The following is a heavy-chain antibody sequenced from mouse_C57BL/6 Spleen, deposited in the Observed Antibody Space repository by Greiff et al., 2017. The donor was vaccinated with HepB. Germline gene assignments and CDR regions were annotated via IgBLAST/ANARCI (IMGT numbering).Heavy chain of an antibody. CDR3: ARSSLMITTGYWYFDV. V-gene: IGHV2-2*01. J-gene: IGHJ1*03. Sequence: QVQLKQSGPGLVQPSQSLSITCTVSGFSLTSYGVHWVRQSPGKGLEWLGVIWSGGSTDYNAAFLSRLSISKDNSKSQVFFKMNSLQADDTAIYYCARSSLMITTGYWYFDVWGTGTTVTVSS. CDR1: GFSLTSYG. CDR2: IWSGGST. D-gene: IGHD2-4*01.